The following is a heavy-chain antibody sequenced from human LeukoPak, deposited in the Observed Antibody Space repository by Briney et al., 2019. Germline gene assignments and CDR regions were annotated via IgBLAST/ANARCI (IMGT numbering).Heavy chain of an antibody. CDR2: ISSSSTYI. CDR1: GFTFSTYY. V-gene: IGHV3-21*01. CDR3: ARDLRGGTYHDY. J-gene: IGHJ4*02. D-gene: IGHD3-16*01. Sequence: PGGSLRLSCAASGFTFSTYYINWVRQAPGKGLEWVSSISSSSTYIYYADSVKGRFTVSRDNAKNSLFLQMNSLRVEDTAVYYCARDLRGGTYHDYWGQGTLVTVS.